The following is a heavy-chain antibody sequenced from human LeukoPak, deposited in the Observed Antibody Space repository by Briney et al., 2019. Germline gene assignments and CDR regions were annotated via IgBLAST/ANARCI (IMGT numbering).Heavy chain of an antibody. V-gene: IGHV3-7*04. D-gene: IGHD2-21*01. J-gene: IGHJ3*02. Sequence: GGSLRLSCAASGFIYSNYWMTWFRQAPGKGLEGVANINTDGSAKEYVDSVRGRFTISRDDAKNSLYLQMNSLRPEDTAVYYCATDKAFRAFDIWGQGTMVTVSS. CDR3: ATDKAFRAFDI. CDR2: INTDGSAK. CDR1: GFIYSNYW.